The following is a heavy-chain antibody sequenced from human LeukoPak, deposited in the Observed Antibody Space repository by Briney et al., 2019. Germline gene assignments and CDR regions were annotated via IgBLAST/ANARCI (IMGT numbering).Heavy chain of an antibody. Sequence: PGGSLRLSCAASGFTFSSYWMSWVRQAPGKGLEWVANIKQDGSEKYYVDSVKGRFTISRDNAKNSLYLQMNSLRAEDTTVYYCARDPVEMATIGHFDYWGQGTLVTVSS. J-gene: IGHJ4*02. D-gene: IGHD5-24*01. CDR3: ARDPVEMATIGHFDY. V-gene: IGHV3-7*01. CDR2: IKQDGSEK. CDR1: GFTFSSYW.